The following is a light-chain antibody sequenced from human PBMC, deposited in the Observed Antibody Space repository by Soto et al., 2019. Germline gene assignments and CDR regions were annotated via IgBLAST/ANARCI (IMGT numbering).Light chain of an antibody. CDR3: QRYDTFPS. J-gene: IGKJ4*01. Sequence: DIPMTQSPSTLSASVGDRVTITCRASQSLGSWLAWNQQKPGKAPKPMIFDASSLQRGVPSRFTGSGSGTEFTLSISCLQPDDFVTYYCQRYDTFPSFGRGTKVEIK. V-gene: IGKV1-5*01. CDR2: DAS. CDR1: QSLGSW.